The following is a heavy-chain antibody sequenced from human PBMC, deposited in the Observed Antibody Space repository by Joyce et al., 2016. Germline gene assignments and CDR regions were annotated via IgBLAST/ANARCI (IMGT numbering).Heavy chain of an antibody. V-gene: IGHV1-2*06. D-gene: IGHD2-2*01. CDR3: ARGPMPPYAFDV. CDR2: INPDTGDT. CDR1: GYSFSDSY. Sequence: QVNLVQSGAEVKKPVASVKVSCKASGYSFSDSYLHWVRQAPGQGLQWMGRINPDTGDTIYAQKFQGVVTLTRDTFISTVYMEVSRLRSDDTAVYFCARGPMPPYAFDVWGQGTLVTVST. J-gene: IGHJ3*01.